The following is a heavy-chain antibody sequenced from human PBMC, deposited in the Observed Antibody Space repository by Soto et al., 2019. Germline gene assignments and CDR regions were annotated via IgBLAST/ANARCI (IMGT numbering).Heavy chain of an antibody. CDR3: ARDHYDILTGYYSVDY. CDR2: IYYSGST. Sequence: NPSETLSLTCTVSGGSISSRSYYWGWIRQPPGKGLEWIGSIYYSGSTYYNPSLKSRVTISVDTSKNQFSLKLSSVTAADTAVYYCARDHYDILTGYYSVDYWSQGTLVTVSS. J-gene: IGHJ4*02. D-gene: IGHD3-9*01. CDR1: GGSISSRSYY. V-gene: IGHV4-39*01.